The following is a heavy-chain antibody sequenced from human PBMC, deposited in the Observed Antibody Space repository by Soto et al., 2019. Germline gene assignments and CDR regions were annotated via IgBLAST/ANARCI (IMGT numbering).Heavy chain of an antibody. CDR3: AKGGCSSSSCSFDS. V-gene: IGHV3-30*18. Sequence: QEQLVESGGGVVQPVMSLRLSCVASRFSFSNFGMHWVRQAPGKGLEWVAALSFDGSNKNYADGVRGRFTISRDNSKNTLYLHMNSLRSDDTAMYYCAKGGCSSSSCSFDSWGQGTLVTV. D-gene: IGHD2-2*01. J-gene: IGHJ5*01. CDR2: LSFDGSNK. CDR1: RFSFSNFG.